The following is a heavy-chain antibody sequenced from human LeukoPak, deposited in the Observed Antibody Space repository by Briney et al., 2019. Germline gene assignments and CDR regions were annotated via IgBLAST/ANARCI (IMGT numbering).Heavy chain of an antibody. CDR2: ISYDGSNK. V-gene: IGHV3-30-3*01. J-gene: IGHJ4*02. CDR3: ARVGSYFDY. D-gene: IGHD1-26*01. Sequence: TGGSLRLSCAASGFTFSSYAMHWVRQAPGKGLEWVAVISYDGSNKYYADSVKGRFTISRDNSKNTLYLQMNSLRAEDTAVYYCARVGSYFDYWGQGTLVTVSS. CDR1: GFTFSSYA.